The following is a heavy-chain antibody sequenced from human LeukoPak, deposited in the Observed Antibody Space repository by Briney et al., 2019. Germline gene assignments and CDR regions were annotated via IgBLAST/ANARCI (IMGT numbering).Heavy chain of an antibody. J-gene: IGHJ4*02. V-gene: IGHV1-69*13. CDR3: ARGFYAGSGWFFDY. CDR2: IIPIFGTA. D-gene: IGHD6-19*01. Sequence: SVKVSCKASGGTFSSYAISWVRQAPGQGLEWMGGIIPIFGTANYAQKFLGRVTITADESTSTAYMELSSLRSEDTAVYYCARGFYAGSGWFFDYWGQGTLVTVSS. CDR1: GGTFSSYA.